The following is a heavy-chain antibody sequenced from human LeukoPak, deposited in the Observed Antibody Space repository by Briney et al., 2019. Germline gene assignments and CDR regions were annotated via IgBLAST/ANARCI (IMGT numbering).Heavy chain of an antibody. CDR1: GGSFSGYY. Sequence: SETLSLTCAVYGGSFSGYYWSWIRQPPGKGLEWIGEINHSGSTNYNPSLKSRVTISVDTSKNQFSLKLSSVTAADTAVYYCARARLTGYYPYYYYGMDVWGQGTTVTVSS. V-gene: IGHV4-34*01. J-gene: IGHJ6*02. CDR2: INHSGST. CDR3: ARARLTGYYPYYYYGMDV. D-gene: IGHD3-9*01.